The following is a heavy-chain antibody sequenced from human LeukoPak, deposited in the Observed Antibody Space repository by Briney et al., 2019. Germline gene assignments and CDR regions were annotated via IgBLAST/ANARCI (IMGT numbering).Heavy chain of an antibody. J-gene: IGHJ6*03. CDR1: GGTFSSYA. D-gene: IGHD2-2*01. V-gene: IGHV1-69*05. CDR3: ARSPHIVVVPAYYYYYYMDV. Sequence: SVKVSCKASGGTFSSYAISWVRQAPGQGLEWMGVIIPIFGTANYAQKFPGRVTITTDESTNTAYMELSSLRSEATAAYSRARSPHIVVVPAYYYYYYMDVWGKGSTATVYS. CDR2: IIPIFGTA.